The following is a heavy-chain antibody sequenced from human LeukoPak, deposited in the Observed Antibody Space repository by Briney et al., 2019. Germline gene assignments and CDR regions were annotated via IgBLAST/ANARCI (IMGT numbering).Heavy chain of an antibody. CDR2: ISSSSSYI. D-gene: IGHD5-18*01. V-gene: IGHV3-21*05. CDR3: ARWIQLWLGGRYYYMDV. Sequence: GGSLRLSCAASGFTFSSYEMNWVRQAPGKGLEWVSYISSSSSYIYYADSVKGRFTISRDNAKNSLYLQMNSLRAEDTAVYYCARWIQLWLGGRYYYMDVWGKGTTVTVSS. J-gene: IGHJ6*03. CDR1: GFTFSSYE.